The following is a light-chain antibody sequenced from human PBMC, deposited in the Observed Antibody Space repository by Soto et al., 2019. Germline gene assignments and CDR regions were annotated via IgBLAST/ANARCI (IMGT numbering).Light chain of an antibody. CDR1: QGIKND. J-gene: IGKJ1*01. V-gene: IGKV1-6*01. CDR3: LQDYTYPLT. CDR2: AAS. Sequence: AFQMTQSPSSLSASVGDRVTITCRASQGIKNDLGWYQQKPGKAPKLLIYAASSLQSGVPSRFSGRGSGTDFTLTISSLQPDDFATYYCLQDYTYPLTFGQGTKVEIK.